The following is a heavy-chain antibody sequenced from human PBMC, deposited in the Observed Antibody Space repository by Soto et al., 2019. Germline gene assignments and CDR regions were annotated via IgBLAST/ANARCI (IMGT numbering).Heavy chain of an antibody. D-gene: IGHD3-22*01. V-gene: IGHV5-10-1*01. CDR1: GYSFSTYW. J-gene: IGHJ4*02. CDR2: IDPSDSYT. CDR3: ARGIYNSAVVFDY. Sequence: GESLKISCKGSGYSFSTYWISWVRQRPGKGLEWMGRIDPSDSYTKYNPSFRGHVTISADKSINTAYLEWSSLKASDTAIYYCARGIYNSAVVFDYWGQGILVTVSS.